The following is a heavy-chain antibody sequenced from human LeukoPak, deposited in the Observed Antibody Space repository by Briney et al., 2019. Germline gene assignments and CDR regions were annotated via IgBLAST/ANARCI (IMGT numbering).Heavy chain of an antibody. D-gene: IGHD4-17*01. J-gene: IGHJ4*02. Sequence: GGSLRLSCAASGFTFSNYWMSWVRQAPGKALEWVANIKQDGSEKYYVDSVKGRFTISRDNAKNSLYLQMNSLRAEDTAVYYCATNKNYGDANDFWGQGTLVTVSS. V-gene: IGHV3-7*01. CDR2: IKQDGSEK. CDR3: ATNKNYGDANDF. CDR1: GFTFSNYW.